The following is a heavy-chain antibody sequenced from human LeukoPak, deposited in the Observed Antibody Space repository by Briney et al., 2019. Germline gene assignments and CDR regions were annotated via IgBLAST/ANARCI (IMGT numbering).Heavy chain of an antibody. Sequence: SETLSPTCTVSGGSISSSSNYWGWIRQPPGKGLEWIGSAYQGGSTYYNPSLKSRVTISVDTSKNQFSLQLTSVTASDTAVYYCASPTYDSSGYYHLKWGQGILVTVSS. D-gene: IGHD3-22*01. CDR3: ASPTYDSSGYYHLK. CDR2: AYQGGST. CDR1: GGSISSSSNY. V-gene: IGHV4-39*01. J-gene: IGHJ4*02.